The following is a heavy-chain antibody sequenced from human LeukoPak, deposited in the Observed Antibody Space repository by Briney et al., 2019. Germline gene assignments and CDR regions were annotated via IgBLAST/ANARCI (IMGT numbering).Heavy chain of an antibody. CDR3: ASLSSNYGLDY. CDR2: IYYSGST. CDR1: GGSISNYY. Sequence: TSETLSLTCTVSGGSISNYYWSWIRHPPGKGLEWIGYIYYSGSTNYNPSLKSRVTISVDTSKNQFSLKLSSVTAADTAVYYCASLSSNYGLDYWGQGTLVTVSS. D-gene: IGHD4-11*01. V-gene: IGHV4-59*08. J-gene: IGHJ4*02.